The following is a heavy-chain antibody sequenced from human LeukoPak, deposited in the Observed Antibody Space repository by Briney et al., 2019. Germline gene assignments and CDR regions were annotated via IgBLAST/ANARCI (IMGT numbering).Heavy chain of an antibody. CDR2: IIPIFGTA. CDR1: GGTFSSYA. J-gene: IGHJ3*02. D-gene: IGHD5-18*01. Sequence: ASVKVSCKASGGTFSSYAISWVRQAPGQGLEWMGGIIPIFGTANYAQKFQGRVTITTDESTSTAYMELSSLRSEDTAVYYCARDHWTVPVWKNGYSYDPTWEYAFDIWGQGTMVTVSS. V-gene: IGHV1-69*05. CDR3: ARDHWTVPVWKNGYSYDPTWEYAFDI.